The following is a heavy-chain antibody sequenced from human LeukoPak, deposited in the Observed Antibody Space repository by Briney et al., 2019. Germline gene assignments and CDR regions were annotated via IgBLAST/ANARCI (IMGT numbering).Heavy chain of an antibody. J-gene: IGHJ5*02. D-gene: IGHD6-13*01. Sequence: PGGSLRLSCAASGFTFSSYGMHWVRQAPGKGLEWVAVISYDGSNKYYADSVKGRFTISRDNSKNTLYLQMNSLRAEDTAVYYCASAAAGTSGWFDPWGQGTLVTASS. CDR2: ISYDGSNK. CDR1: GFTFSSYG. V-gene: IGHV3-30*19. CDR3: ASAAAGTSGWFDP.